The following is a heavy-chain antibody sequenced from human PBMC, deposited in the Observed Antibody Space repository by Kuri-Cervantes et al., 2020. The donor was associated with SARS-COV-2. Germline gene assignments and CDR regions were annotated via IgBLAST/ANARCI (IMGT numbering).Heavy chain of an antibody. CDR3: ARDKLQFDAFDI. D-gene: IGHD5-24*01. CDR1: GGSISSYY. V-gene: IGHV4-59*01. CDR2: IYYSGNT. J-gene: IGHJ3*02. Sequence: GSLRLSCTVSGGSISSYYWSWIRQPPGKGLEWIGYIYYSGNTNYNPSLKSRVTISVDTSKNQFSLKLSSVTAADTAVYYCARDKLQFDAFDIWGQGTMVTVSS.